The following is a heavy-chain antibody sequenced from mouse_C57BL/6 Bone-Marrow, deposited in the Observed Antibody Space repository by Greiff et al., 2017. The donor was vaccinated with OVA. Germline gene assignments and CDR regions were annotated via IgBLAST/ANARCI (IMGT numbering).Heavy chain of an antibody. J-gene: IGHJ3*01. Sequence: EVHLVESGGGLVKPGGSLKLSCAASGFTFSDYGMHWVRQAPEKGLEWVAYISRGSSTIYYADTVKGRFTISRAQAKNTQFLQMTSLRSEDTAMYYCARDTFAYWGQGTLVTVSA. V-gene: IGHV5-17*01. CDR2: ISRGSSTI. CDR3: ARDTFAY. CDR1: GFTFSDYG.